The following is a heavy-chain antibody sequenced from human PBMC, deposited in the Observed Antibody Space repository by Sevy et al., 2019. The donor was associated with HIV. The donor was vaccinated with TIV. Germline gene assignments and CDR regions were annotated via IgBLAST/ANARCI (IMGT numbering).Heavy chain of an antibody. J-gene: IGHJ3*02. Sequence: GGSLRLSCAASGFSFVTYAMSWVRQPPGKGLEWVSGISGSGGTTYYVVSVKGRFTISRDNSKNTLYLQMNSLRAEDTAVYSCAKDVYDSSGYYPMGAFDIWGQGTMVTVSS. CDR3: AKDVYDSSGYYPMGAFDI. V-gene: IGHV3-23*01. D-gene: IGHD3-22*01. CDR1: GFSFVTYA. CDR2: ISGSGGTT.